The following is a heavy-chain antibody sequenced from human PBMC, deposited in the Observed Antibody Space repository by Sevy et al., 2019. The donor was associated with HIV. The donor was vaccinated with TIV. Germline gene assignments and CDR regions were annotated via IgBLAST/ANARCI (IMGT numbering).Heavy chain of an antibody. CDR3: ATEDITMIPYGLDV. V-gene: IGHV1-24*01. D-gene: IGHD3-22*01. CDR2: FDPEDGET. Sequence: ASVKVSCKVSGYTLTELSMHWVRQPPGKGLEWMGRFDPEDGETIYAQKFLGRHTMTEDTSTDTAYMDLSSLRSEDTAVYYCATEDITMIPYGLDVWGQGTTVTVSS. J-gene: IGHJ6*02. CDR1: GYTLTELS.